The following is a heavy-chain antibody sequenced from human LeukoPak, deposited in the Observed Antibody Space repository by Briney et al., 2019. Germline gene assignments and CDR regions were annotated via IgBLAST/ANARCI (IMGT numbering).Heavy chain of an antibody. D-gene: IGHD5-12*01. J-gene: IGHJ6*03. CDR1: GGTFSSYA. CDR2: IIPIFGTA. V-gene: IGHV1-69*06. Sequence: SVKVSCKASGGTFSSYAISWVRQAPGQGLEWMGGIIPIFGTANYAQKFQGRVTITADKSTSTAYMELSSLRSEDTAVYYCASPGGYSGYDYGYYYYYMDVWGKGTTVTVSS. CDR3: ASPGGYSGYDYGYYYYYMDV.